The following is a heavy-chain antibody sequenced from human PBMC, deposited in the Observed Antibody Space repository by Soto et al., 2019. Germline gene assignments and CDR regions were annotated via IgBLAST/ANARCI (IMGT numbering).Heavy chain of an antibody. J-gene: IGHJ5*02. CDR1: GGSVSSGSYY. Sequence: QVQLQESGPGLVKPSETLSLTCTVSGGSVSSGSYYWSWIRQPPGKGLEWIGYIYYSGSTNYNPSLKSRVTISVDTSKNQFSLKLSSVTAADTAVYYCARVKDYYDSSGYYSSWFDPWGQGTLVIVSS. V-gene: IGHV4-61*01. D-gene: IGHD3-22*01. CDR2: IYYSGST. CDR3: ARVKDYYDSSGYYSSWFDP.